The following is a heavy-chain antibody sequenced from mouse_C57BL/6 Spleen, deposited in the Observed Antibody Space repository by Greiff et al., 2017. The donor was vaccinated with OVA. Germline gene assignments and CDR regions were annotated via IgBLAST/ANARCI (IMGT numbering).Heavy chain of an antibody. D-gene: IGHD1-1*01. V-gene: IGHV1-62-2*01. CDR3: ARHEEENCYGSNWYFDV. J-gene: IGHJ1*03. CDR2: FYPGSGSI. CDR1: GYTFTEYT. Sequence: QVQLQQSGAELVKPGASVKLSCTASGYTFTEYTIHWVKQRSGQGLEWIGWFYPGSGSIKYNEKFKDKATLTADKSSSTVYMELSRLTSEDSAVYFCARHEEENCYGSNWYFDVWGTGTTVTVSS.